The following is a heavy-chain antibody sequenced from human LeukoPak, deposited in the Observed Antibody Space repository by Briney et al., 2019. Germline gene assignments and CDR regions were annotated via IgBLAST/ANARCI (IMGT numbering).Heavy chain of an antibody. CDR1: GGTFSSYA. CDR3: ARPGWVVVADTFLDF. D-gene: IGHD2-15*01. CDR2: IIPIFGTA. J-gene: IGHJ4*02. Sequence: ASVKVSCKASGGTFSSYAISWVRQAPGQGLEWMGGIIPIFGTANYAQKFQGRVTITTDESTSTAYMELSSLRSEDTAVYYCARPGWVVVADTFLDFWGQGTLVTVSS. V-gene: IGHV1-69*05.